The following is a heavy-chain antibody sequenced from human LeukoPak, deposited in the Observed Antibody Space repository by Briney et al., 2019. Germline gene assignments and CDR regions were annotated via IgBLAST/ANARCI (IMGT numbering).Heavy chain of an antibody. J-gene: IGHJ4*02. D-gene: IGHD5-24*01. Sequence: ASVKVSCKASGYTFTGYYMHWVRQAPGQGLEWMGRINPNSGGTNYAQKFQGRVTMTRDTSISTAYMELSRLRSDDTAVYYCARVSSKMATIIGYWGQGTLVTVSS. CDR3: ARVSSKMATIIGY. V-gene: IGHV1-2*06. CDR2: INPNSGGT. CDR1: GYTFTGYY.